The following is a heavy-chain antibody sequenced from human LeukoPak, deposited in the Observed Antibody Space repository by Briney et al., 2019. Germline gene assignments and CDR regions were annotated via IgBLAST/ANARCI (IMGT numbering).Heavy chain of an antibody. D-gene: IGHD3/OR15-3a*01. J-gene: IGHJ5*02. CDR3: ARGSNRQEGLRNNWFDP. CDR2: IVPIFGTA. CDR1: GGTFSSYA. V-gene: IGHV1-69*05. Sequence: SVKVSCKASGGTFSSYAISWVRQAPGQGLEWMGGIVPIFGTANYAQKFQGRVTITTDESTSTAYMELSSLRSEDTAVYYCARGSNRQEGLRNNWFDPWGQGTLVTVSS.